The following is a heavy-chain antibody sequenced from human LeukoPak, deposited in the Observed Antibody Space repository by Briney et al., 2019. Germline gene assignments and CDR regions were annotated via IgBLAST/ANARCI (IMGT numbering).Heavy chain of an antibody. CDR2: ISSSSSYI. D-gene: IGHD2-15*01. J-gene: IGHJ6*03. CDR1: GFTFSSYS. V-gene: IGHV3-21*01. CDR3: ARACSGGSCYYMDV. Sequence: PGGSLRLSCAASGFTFSSYSMNWVRKAPGKGLEWVSSISSSSSYIYYADSVKGRFTISRDNAKNSLYLQMNSLRAEDTAVYYCARACSGGSCYYMDVWGKGTTVTVSS.